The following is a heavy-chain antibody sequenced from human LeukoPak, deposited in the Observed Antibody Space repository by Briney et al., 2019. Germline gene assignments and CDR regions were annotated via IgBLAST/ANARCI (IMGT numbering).Heavy chain of an antibody. CDR1: GVTFSSHW. CDR2: IKRDGSEK. Sequence: PGGSLRLSCAASGVTFSSHWMSWVRLAPGKGLEWVANIKRDGSEKYYVGSVKGRFTISRDNAKNSLYLQTNSLRAEDTAVYYCAVYNWNSKRDLDYWGQGTLVTVSS. CDR3: AVYNWNSKRDLDY. J-gene: IGHJ4*02. V-gene: IGHV3-7*05. D-gene: IGHD1-7*01.